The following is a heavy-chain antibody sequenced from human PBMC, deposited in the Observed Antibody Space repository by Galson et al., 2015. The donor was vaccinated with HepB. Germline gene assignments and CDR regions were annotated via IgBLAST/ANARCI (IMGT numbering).Heavy chain of an antibody. CDR3: TPDVYYSTYCSWLYP. Sequence: SLRLSSAASALPFNNAWMTWGRQGPAMGLEWVGRIKSKTDGETTDYAAPVKGRFTISRNDSKNMDYLQMNSLKTENTSVYYCTPDVYYSTYCSWLYPWGQGTLVTVSS. V-gene: IGHV3-15*01. CDR1: ALPFNNAW. CDR2: IKSKTDGETT. J-gene: IGHJ5*02. D-gene: IGHD5/OR15-5a*01.